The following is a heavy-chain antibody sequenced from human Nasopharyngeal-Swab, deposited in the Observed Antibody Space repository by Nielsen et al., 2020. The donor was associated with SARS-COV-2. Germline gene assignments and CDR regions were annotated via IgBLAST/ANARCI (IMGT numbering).Heavy chain of an antibody. J-gene: IGHJ4*02. V-gene: IGHV3-30*03. CDR3: ASPFDYYDSSGYYPWTRDY. CDR1: GFTFSSYG. D-gene: IGHD3-22*01. CDR2: ISYDGGNK. Sequence: GESLKISCAASGFTFSSYGMHWVRQAPGKGLEWVAVISYDGGNKYYADSVKGRFTISRDNSKNTLYLQMNSLRAEDTAVYYCASPFDYYDSSGYYPWTRDYWGLGTLVTVSS.